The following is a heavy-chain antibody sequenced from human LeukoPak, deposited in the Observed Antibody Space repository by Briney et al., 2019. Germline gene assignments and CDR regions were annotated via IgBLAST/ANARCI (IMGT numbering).Heavy chain of an antibody. D-gene: IGHD2-15*01. V-gene: IGHV5-51*01. Sequence: GESLKISCKASGYSFSSDWIAWVRQMPGKGLEWMGIIFPIDTETTYSPSFQGQVTISADKSISTAYLQWSSLKASDTAMYYCTRGCSGGSCSRDAMDVWGQGTMVTVSS. CDR3: TRGCSGGSCSRDAMDV. J-gene: IGHJ6*02. CDR1: GYSFSSDW. CDR2: IFPIDTET.